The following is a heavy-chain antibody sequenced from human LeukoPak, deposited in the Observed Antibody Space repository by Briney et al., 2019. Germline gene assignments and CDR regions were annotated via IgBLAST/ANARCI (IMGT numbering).Heavy chain of an antibody. CDR2: IYYSGST. D-gene: IGHD6-13*01. Sequence: SETLSLTCTVSGGSISSYYWSWIRQPPGKGLEWIGYIYYSGSTNYNPSLKSRVTISVDTSKNKFSLKLSSVTAADTAVYYCARVTREGSSWFDYWGQGTLVTVSS. CDR1: GGSISSYY. V-gene: IGHV4-59*01. J-gene: IGHJ4*02. CDR3: ARVTREGSSWFDY.